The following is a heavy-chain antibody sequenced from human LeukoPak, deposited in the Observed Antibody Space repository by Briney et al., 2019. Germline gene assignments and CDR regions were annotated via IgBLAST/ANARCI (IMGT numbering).Heavy chain of an antibody. D-gene: IGHD2-8*01. CDR1: GGTFSSYA. J-gene: IGHJ5*02. Sequence: SVKVSCKASGGTFSSYAISWVRQAPGQGLEWMGGIIPIFGTAIYAQKFQGRVTITTDESTGTAYMELSSLRSEDTAVYYCARERCTNGVCYSNWFDPWGQGTLVTVSS. CDR2: IIPIFGTA. V-gene: IGHV1-69*05. CDR3: ARERCTNGVCYSNWFDP.